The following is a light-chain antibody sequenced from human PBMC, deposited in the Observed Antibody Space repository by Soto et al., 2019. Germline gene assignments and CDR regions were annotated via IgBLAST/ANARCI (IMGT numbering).Light chain of an antibody. V-gene: IGKV3-20*01. Sequence: EIVLTQSPGTLSLSPGERATLSCRASQSISSSYLAWYQQKPGQAPRVLICGASSRATGIPDRCSGSGSGTALTLTINRLERDDFGVDLCQQHGSTSSNAFGQGTKVEIK. J-gene: IGKJ2*01. CDR3: QQHGSTSSNA. CDR2: GAS. CDR1: QSISSSY.